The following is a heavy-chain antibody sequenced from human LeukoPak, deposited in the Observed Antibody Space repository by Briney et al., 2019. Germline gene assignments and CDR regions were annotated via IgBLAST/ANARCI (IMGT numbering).Heavy chain of an antibody. CDR3: ARAFDSAFDI. V-gene: IGHV4-30-4*08. D-gene: IGHD3-9*01. CDR1: GGSISSGDYY. Sequence: SETLSLTCTVSGGSISSGDYYWSWIRQPPGKGLEWIGCIYYSGSTYYNPSLKSRVTISVDTSKNQFSLKLSSVTAADTAVYYCARAFDSAFDIWGQGTMVTVSS. CDR2: IYYSGST. J-gene: IGHJ3*02.